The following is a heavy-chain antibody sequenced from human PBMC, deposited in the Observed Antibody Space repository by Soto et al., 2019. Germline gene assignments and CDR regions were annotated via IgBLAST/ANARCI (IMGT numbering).Heavy chain of an antibody. CDR2: INPNSGGT. V-gene: IGHV1-2*04. J-gene: IGHJ6*02. CDR3: ARDGVTTVTNYYYGMDV. Sequence: QVQLVQSGAEVKKPGASVKVSCKASGYTFTGYYMHWVRQAPGQGLEWMGWINPNSGGTNYAQKFQGWVTMTRDTSISTAYMELSRLRSDDTAAYYCARDGVTTVTNYYYGMDVWGQGTTVTVSS. D-gene: IGHD4-4*01. CDR1: GYTFTGYY.